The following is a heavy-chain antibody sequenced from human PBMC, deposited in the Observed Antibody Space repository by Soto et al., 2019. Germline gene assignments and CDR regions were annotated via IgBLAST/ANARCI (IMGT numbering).Heavy chain of an antibody. V-gene: IGHV3-23*01. CDR2: ISGSGAGT. Sequence: GGSLRLSCAASGFTFSSYAMNWVRQAPGKGLEWVSAISGSGAGTYYADSVKGRFTISRDDSKNTLYLQMNSLRAEDTAIYYCAKDAVSYARGSYSPTAFDYWGQGTRVTVSS. CDR3: AKDAVSYARGSYSPTAFDY. D-gene: IGHD3-16*01. J-gene: IGHJ4*02. CDR1: GFTFSSYA.